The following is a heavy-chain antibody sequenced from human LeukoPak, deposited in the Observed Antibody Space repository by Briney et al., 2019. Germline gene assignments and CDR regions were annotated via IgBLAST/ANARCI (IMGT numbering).Heavy chain of an antibody. CDR3: AKEGYSGYYAFDI. D-gene: IGHD5-12*01. CDR1: GFIFSDHY. CDR2: ISTSGSYT. V-gene: IGHV3-11*05. Sequence: GGSLRLSCAASGFIFSDHYMSWIRQAPGKGLEWVSYISTSGSYTNYADSVKGRFTISRDNAQNSLYLQMNSLRADDTAMYYCAKEGYSGYYAFDIWGQGTMVTVSS. J-gene: IGHJ3*02.